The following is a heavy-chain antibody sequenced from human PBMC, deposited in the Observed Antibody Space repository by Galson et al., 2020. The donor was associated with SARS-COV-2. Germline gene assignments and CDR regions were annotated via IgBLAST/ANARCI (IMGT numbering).Heavy chain of an antibody. V-gene: IGHV4-34*01. CDR3: ARGRRGLTSLRLFELGPRGFGH. CDR1: GGSFSGYE. J-gene: IGHJ4*02. CDR2: INHSGST. D-gene: IGHD7-27*01. Sequence: QWYQPESQASETLSLTCAVYGGSFSGYEWNWIRQPPGKGLEWIGEINHSGSTNYNPSLTSRVTISVDTSKNQFSLKLSSVTAADTAVYYCARGRRGLTSLRLFELGPRGFGHWGQGTLVTVSS.